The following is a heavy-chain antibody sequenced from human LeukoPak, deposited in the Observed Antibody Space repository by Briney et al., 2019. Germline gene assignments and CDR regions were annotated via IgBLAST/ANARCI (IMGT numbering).Heavy chain of an antibody. J-gene: IGHJ3*02. CDR1: GYSISSGYY. CDR2: IYHSGST. V-gene: IGHV4-38-2*02. CDR3: ARGNAGYSGYAMAFDI. D-gene: IGHD5-12*01. Sequence: SETLSLTCTVSGYSISSGYYWGWIRQPPGKGLEWIGSIYHSGSTYYNPSLKSRVTISVDTSKNQFSLKLSSVTAADTAVYYCARGNAGYSGYAMAFDIWGQGTMVTVSS.